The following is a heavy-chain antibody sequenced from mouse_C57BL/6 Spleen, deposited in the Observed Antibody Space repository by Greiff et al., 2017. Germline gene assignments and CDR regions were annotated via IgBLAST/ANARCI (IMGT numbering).Heavy chain of an antibody. CDR2: IHPNSGST. V-gene: IGHV1-64*01. CDR3: ARRDWDGVDY. Sequence: QVQLQQSGAELVKPGASVKLSCKASGYTFTSYWMHWVKQRPGQGLEWIGMIHPNSGSTNYNEKFKSKATLTVDKSSSTAYMQLSSLTSEDSAVYYCARRDWDGVDYWGQGTTLTVSS. J-gene: IGHJ2*01. CDR1: GYTFTSYW. D-gene: IGHD4-1*01.